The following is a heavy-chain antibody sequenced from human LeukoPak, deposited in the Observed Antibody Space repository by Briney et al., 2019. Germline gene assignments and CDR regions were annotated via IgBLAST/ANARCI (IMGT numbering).Heavy chain of an antibody. CDR1: GGSISSYY. J-gene: IGHJ4*02. V-gene: IGHV4-59*08. Sequence: SETLSLTCTVSGGSISSYYCSWIRQPPGKGLEWIGYIYYSGSTNYNPSLKSRVTISVDTSKNQFSLKLSSVTAADTAVYYCARHEVGGSYGQRSHYFDYWGQGTLVTVSS. CDR3: ARHEVGGSYGQRSHYFDY. D-gene: IGHD1-26*01. CDR2: IYYSGST.